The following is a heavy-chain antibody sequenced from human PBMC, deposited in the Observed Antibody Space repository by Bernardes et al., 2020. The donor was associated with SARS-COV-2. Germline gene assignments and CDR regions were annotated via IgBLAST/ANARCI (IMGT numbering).Heavy chain of an antibody. CDR3: ARDTSATCGLDV. CDR1: GFAISTYW. D-gene: IGHD2-15*01. CDR2: IRQDGSER. J-gene: IGHJ3*01. Sequence: GGSLRRSCAASGFAISTYWMNWVRQAPGKGLEWVANIRQDGSERHHVDSVRGRFTISRDNSKNSLYLQMDSLRAEDTAVYYCARDTSATCGLDVWGQGTMVTVSS. V-gene: IGHV3-7*03.